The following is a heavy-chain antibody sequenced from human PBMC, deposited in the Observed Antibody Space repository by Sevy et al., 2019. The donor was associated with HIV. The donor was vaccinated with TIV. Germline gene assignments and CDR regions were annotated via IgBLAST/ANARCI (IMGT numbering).Heavy chain of an antibody. CDR2: ISGGGDGT. V-gene: IGHV3-23*01. J-gene: IGHJ4*02. CDR1: GFTFNIYA. D-gene: IGHD3-22*01. CDR3: AKRPYYYYNSDGHLVSSTDEADY. Sequence: GGSLRLSCAASGFTFNIYAMSWVRQAPGKGLEWLSAISGGGDGTYYADSVKGGFTISGDNSRNTLYLQMNSLRAEDTAVYYCAKRPYYYYNSDGHLVSSTDEADYWGQGTQVTVSS.